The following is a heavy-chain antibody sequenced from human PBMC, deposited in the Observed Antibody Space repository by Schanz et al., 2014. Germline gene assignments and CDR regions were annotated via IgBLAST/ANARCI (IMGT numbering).Heavy chain of an antibody. V-gene: IGHV1-2*02. CDR3: ARDDGFSSG. Sequence: QVQLVQSGAEVKKPGASVKVSCKASAYSLTGYYLHWVRQAPGQGLEWMGWINPNNGGTNYAQKFQGRVTMTRDTSISTAYMEMTRLTSDDTAVYYCARDDGFSSGWGQGTLVTVSS. D-gene: IGHD6-19*01. CDR2: INPNNGGT. J-gene: IGHJ4*02. CDR1: AYSLTGYY.